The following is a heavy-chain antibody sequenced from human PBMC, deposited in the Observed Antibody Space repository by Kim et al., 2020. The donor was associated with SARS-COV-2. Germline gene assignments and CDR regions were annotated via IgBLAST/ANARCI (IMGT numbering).Heavy chain of an antibody. CDR3: ARDRGYNRFDY. D-gene: IGHD3-22*01. J-gene: IGHJ4*02. CDR2: GT. V-gene: IGHV4-59*01. Sequence: GTNYNPSLKNRVTISLDTSKKQVSLRLNSMTAADTAMYYCARDRGYNRFDYWGQGTLVTVSS.